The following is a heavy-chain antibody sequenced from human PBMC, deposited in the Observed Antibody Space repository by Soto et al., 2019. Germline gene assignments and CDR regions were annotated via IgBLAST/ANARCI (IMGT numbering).Heavy chain of an antibody. CDR2: IYHSGST. J-gene: IGHJ6*02. CDR3: ARARDIVAVPAAHYYYYGMDV. CDR1: GGSISSSNW. Sequence: SETLSLTCAVSGGSISSSNWWSWVRQPPGQGLEWIGEIYHSGSTNYNQSLKSRLTISVDKSKNQFSLKLRSGTAADTAVYYCARARDIVAVPAAHYYYYGMDVWGQGTTVTVSS. D-gene: IGHD2-2*01. V-gene: IGHV4-4*02.